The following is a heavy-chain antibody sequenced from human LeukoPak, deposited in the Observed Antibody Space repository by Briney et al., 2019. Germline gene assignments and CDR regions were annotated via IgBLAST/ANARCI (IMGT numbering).Heavy chain of an antibody. D-gene: IGHD4-17*01. Sequence: RGESLKISCEASGYSFTSYWIGWVRQMPGKGLERMGIIHPGDSDTRYSPSFQGQVTISADKSISTAYLQWSSLKASDTAMYYCARRGGTTVTTDAFDIWGQGTMVTVSS. V-gene: IGHV5-51*01. CDR1: GYSFTSYW. J-gene: IGHJ3*02. CDR3: ARRGGTTVTTDAFDI. CDR2: IHPGDSDT.